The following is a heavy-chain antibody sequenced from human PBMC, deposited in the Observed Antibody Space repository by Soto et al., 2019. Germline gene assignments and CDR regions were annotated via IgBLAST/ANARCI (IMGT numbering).Heavy chain of an antibody. CDR1: GFTFSSYS. CDR2: ISSSSTTK. CDR3: ARGSSRFQDPYYYYAMDV. D-gene: IGHD6-13*01. Sequence: GGSLRLSCAASGFTFSSYSMNWVRQAPGKGLEWVSYISSSSTTKYYADSVKGRFTISRDNAKNSLYLQMNSLRAEDTAVYYCARGSSRFQDPYYYYAMDVWGQGTTVTVSS. J-gene: IGHJ6*02. V-gene: IGHV3-48*01.